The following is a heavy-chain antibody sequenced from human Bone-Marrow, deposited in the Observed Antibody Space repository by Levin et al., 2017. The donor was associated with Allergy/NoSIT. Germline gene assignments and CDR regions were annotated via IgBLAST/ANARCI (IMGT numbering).Heavy chain of an antibody. CDR1: GGSISSGDYY. D-gene: IGHD3-10*01. V-gene: IGHV4-30-4*01. CDR2: IYYSGST. J-gene: IGHJ6*03. CDR3: ANTMVRGVMGDDYYMDV. Sequence: SETLSLTCTVSGGSISSGDYYWSWIRQPPGKGLEWIGYIYYSGSTYYNPSLKSRVTISVDTSKNQFSLKLSSVTAADTAVYYCANTMVRGVMGDDYYMDVWGKGTTVTVSS.